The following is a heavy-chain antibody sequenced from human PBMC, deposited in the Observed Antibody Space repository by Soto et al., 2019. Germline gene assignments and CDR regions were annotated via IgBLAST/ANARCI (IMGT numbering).Heavy chain of an antibody. CDR2: ISAYNGNT. D-gene: IGHD3-3*01. CDR3: ARVNTIFGVVILSQSWFDP. V-gene: IGHV1-18*04. Sequence: ASVNVSCKASGYSFTSYGISWVRQAPGQGLEWMGWISAYNGNTNYAQKLQGRVTMTTDTSTSTAYMELRSLRSDDTAVYYCARVNTIFGVVILSQSWFDPWGQGTLVTV. CDR1: GYSFTSYG. J-gene: IGHJ5*02.